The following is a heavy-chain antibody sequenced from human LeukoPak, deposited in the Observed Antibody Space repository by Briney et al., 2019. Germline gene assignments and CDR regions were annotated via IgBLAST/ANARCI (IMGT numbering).Heavy chain of an antibody. V-gene: IGHV4-61*01. Sequence: PSETLSLTCTVSGGSVSSGIYLWSWIRQPPGKGLEWIGYIYYSGSSNYNSSLKGRVTISVDTSKNQFSLMLSSVTAEDTAIYYCAREPPDSDAVPGIWGLGTMVTVSS. CDR2: IYYSGSS. CDR3: AREPPDSDAVPGI. D-gene: IGHD2-15*01. J-gene: IGHJ3*02. CDR1: GGSVSSGIYL.